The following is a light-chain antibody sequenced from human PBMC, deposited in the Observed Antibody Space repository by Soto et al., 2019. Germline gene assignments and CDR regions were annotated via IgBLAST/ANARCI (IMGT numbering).Light chain of an antibody. CDR1: QNVRTF. CDR3: QQHSHWPTWT. Sequence: EVVLTQSPATLSLSPGERATLSCRASQNVRTFLDWYQQKPGQAPRLLIYGASNRATGIPARFSGSGSGTEFTLTISSLEPEDFAVYYCQQHSHWPTWTFGQGTKVDIX. CDR2: GAS. J-gene: IGKJ1*01. V-gene: IGKV3-11*01.